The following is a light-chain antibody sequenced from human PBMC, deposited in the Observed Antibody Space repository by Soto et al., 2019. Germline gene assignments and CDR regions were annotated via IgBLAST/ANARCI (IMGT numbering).Light chain of an antibody. V-gene: IGLV2-23*01. CDR3: CSYAGGSAYV. Sequence: QSALTQPASVSGSPGQSITISCTGTSSDVGGYNYVSWYQQHPDKAPKLIIYEANKRPSGVSGRFSGSKSGNTASLTISGLRSEDEAEYHCCSYAGGSAYVFGTGTKVTVL. J-gene: IGLJ1*01. CDR2: EAN. CDR1: SSDVGGYNY.